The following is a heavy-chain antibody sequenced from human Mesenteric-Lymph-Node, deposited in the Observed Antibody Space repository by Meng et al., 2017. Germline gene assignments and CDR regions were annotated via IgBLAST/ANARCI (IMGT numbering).Heavy chain of an antibody. D-gene: IGHD5-12*01. V-gene: IGHV1-2*02. CDR2: INPNSGGT. J-gene: IGHJ4*02. Sequence: ASVMVFCKASGYTFTGYYMHWVRQAPGQGLEWMGWINPNSGGTNYAQKFQGRVTMTRDTSISTAYMGLSRLRSDDTAVYYCARDLLRLDIVATDRLFDYWGQGTLVTVSS. CDR1: GYTFTGYY. CDR3: ARDLLRLDIVATDRLFDY.